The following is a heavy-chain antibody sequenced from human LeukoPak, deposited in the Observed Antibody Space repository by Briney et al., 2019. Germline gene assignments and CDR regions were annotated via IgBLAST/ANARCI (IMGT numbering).Heavy chain of an antibody. CDR2: IYTSGST. CDR1: SGSISSYY. Sequence: SETLSLTCTVSSGSISSYYWIWIRQPAGKGLEWIGRIYTSGSTNYNPSLKSRVTMSVDTSKNQFSLKLSSVTTADTAVYYCARGGGAQTTNYYYYYGMDVWGQGTTVTVSS. J-gene: IGHJ6*02. D-gene: IGHD1/OR15-1a*01. V-gene: IGHV4-4*07. CDR3: ARGGGAQTTNYYYYYGMDV.